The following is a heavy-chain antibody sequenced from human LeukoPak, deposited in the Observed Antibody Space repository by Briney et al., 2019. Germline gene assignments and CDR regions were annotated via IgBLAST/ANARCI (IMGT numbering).Heavy chain of an antibody. Sequence: GGSLRLSCAASGFTFSSYGMHWVGQSPGKSLEWVALITYDGYYKYYSDPVKRPFPISSDPSKNTLYLQLNSLRAEDTALYYCARDLSPVVRASPMGYWGQGTLVTVSS. CDR3: ARDLSPVVRASPMGY. CDR1: GFTFSSYG. V-gene: IGHV3-30*03. D-gene: IGHD3-10*01. J-gene: IGHJ4*02. CDR2: ITYDGYYK.